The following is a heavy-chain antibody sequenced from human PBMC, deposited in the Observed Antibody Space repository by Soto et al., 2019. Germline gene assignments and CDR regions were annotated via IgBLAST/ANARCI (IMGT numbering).Heavy chain of an antibody. CDR1: RGTFSSYA. CDR3: ARDLWGVTAAISPSDYYGMDV. CDR2: IIPIFGTA. J-gene: IGHJ6*02. Sequence: SVKVSCKASRGTFSSYAISWVRQAPVQGLEWMGGIIPIFGTANYAQKFQGRVTITADKSTSTAYMELSSLRSEDKAVYYCARDLWGVTAAISPSDYYGMDVWGQGTTVTVSS. V-gene: IGHV1-69*06. D-gene: IGHD2-2*01.